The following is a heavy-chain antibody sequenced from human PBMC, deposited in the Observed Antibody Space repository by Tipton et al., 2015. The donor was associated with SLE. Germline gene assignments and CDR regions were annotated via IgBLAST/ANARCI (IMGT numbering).Heavy chain of an antibody. J-gene: IGHJ6*03. CDR3: ARVPAVYYYYMDV. D-gene: IGHD2-2*01. Sequence: TLSLTCTVSDDSVTSYYWTWIRLAPGKGLEWIGYIYHNESPTYSPSLRRRVTMAVETSKNQISLRLTSVTAADTALYYCARVPAVYYYYMDVWGKGTTVTVSS. CDR2: IYHNESP. V-gene: IGHV4-59*02. CDR1: DDSVTSYY.